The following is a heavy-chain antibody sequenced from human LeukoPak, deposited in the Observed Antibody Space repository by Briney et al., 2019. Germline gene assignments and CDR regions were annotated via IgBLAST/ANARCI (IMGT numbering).Heavy chain of an antibody. CDR1: GFTFSSYW. V-gene: IGHV3-74*01. Sequence: GGSLRLSCAASGFTFSSYWMHWVRQAPGKGLVWVSRINTEGSSTSYADSVKGRFTISRDNAKNTLYLQMNSLRAEDTAVYYCASIPRDGAFDNWGQGTMVTVSS. D-gene: IGHD5-24*01. CDR2: INTEGSST. CDR3: ASIPRDGAFDN. J-gene: IGHJ3*02.